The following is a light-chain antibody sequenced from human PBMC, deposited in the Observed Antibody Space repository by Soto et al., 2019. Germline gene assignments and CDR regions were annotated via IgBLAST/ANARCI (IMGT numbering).Light chain of an antibody. Sequence: QSALTQPPSASGSPGQSVTISCTGTSNDVGGYNYVSWYQQHPGKAPKLMIYEVSKRPSGVPDRFSGSKSGNKASLTVSGRQAEDEADYYCSSYAGSNAVIFGGGTQLTVL. CDR2: EVS. CDR3: SSYAGSNAVI. J-gene: IGLJ2*01. CDR1: SNDVGGYNY. V-gene: IGLV2-8*01.